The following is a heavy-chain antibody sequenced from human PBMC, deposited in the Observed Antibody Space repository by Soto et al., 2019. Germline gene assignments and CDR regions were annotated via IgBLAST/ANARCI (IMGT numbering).Heavy chain of an antibody. D-gene: IGHD3-3*01. CDR2: IVVGSGNT. CDR3: AAGGSEITIFGVVINPRYVYYYGMGV. J-gene: IGHJ6*02. V-gene: IGHV1-58*01. Sequence: ASVKVSCKASGFTFTSSAVQWVRQARGQRLEWIGWIVVGSGNTNYAQKFQERVTITRDMSTSTAYMELSSLRSEDTAVYYCAAGGSEITIFGVVINPRYVYYYGMGVWGQGTTVTVSS. CDR1: GFTFTSSA.